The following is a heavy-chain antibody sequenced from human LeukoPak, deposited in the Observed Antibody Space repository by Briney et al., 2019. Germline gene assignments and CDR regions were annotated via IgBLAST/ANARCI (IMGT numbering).Heavy chain of an antibody. Sequence: SETLSLTCTVSGGSISSSSYYWGWIRQPPGKGLEWIGSIYYTGSTYYNPSLKSRVTISVDTSKNQFSLKLSSVTAADTAVYCCATRDGGNPRIDYWGQGTLVTVSS. CDR2: IYYTGST. V-gene: IGHV4-39*01. J-gene: IGHJ4*02. CDR3: ATRDGGNPRIDY. CDR1: GGSISSSSYY. D-gene: IGHD4-23*01.